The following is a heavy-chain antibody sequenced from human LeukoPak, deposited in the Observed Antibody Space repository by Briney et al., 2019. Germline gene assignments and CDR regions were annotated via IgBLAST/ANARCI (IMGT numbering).Heavy chain of an antibody. Sequence: SGTLSLTCAVSGGSIVSSDWWSWVRQPPGKGLEWIGDIYESGSTNYNPSLRSRVTISVDKSKNQFSLKLSSVTAADTAVYYCARDNRVGAVDYWGQGTLVTVSS. D-gene: IGHD1-26*01. J-gene: IGHJ4*02. CDR2: IYESGST. CDR1: GGSIVSSDW. CDR3: ARDNRVGAVDY. V-gene: IGHV4-4*02.